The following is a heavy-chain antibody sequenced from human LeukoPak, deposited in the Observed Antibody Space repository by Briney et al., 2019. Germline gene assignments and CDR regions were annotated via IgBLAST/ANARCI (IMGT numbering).Heavy chain of an antibody. D-gene: IGHD2-2*01. CDR2: ISSSSSYI. V-gene: IGHV3-21*01. Sequence: PGGSLRLSCAASGFTFSSYSMNWVRQAPGKGLEWVSSISSSSSYIYYADSVKGRFTISRDNAKNSLYLQMNSLRAEDTAVYYCARDDLGQVPAANYWGQGTLVTVSS. CDR3: ARDDLGQVPAANY. CDR1: GFTFSSYS. J-gene: IGHJ4*02.